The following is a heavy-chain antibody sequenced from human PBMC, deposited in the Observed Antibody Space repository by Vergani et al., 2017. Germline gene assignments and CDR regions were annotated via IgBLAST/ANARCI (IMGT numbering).Heavy chain of an antibody. V-gene: IGHV4-31*03. D-gene: IGHD3-3*01. Sequence: QVQLQESGPGLVKPSQTLSLTCTVSGGSISSGGYYSSWIRQPPGKGLEWIGYIYYSGSTYYNPALKSRVTIAVDTSKNQSSLKLSSVTAADTAVYYCARLTPSFAVVIMLRYFDYWGQGTLVTVSS. CDR3: ARLTPSFAVVIMLRYFDY. J-gene: IGHJ4*02. CDR2: IYYSGST. CDR1: GGSISSGGYY.